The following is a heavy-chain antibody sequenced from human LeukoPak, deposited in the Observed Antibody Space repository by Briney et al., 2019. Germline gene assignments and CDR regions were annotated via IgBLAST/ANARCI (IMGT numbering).Heavy chain of an antibody. D-gene: IGHD5-18*01. CDR1: GFTFSRYA. CDR2: ISYDGSNK. J-gene: IGHJ4*02. Sequence: GGSLRLSCAASGFTFSRYAMHWVRQAPGKGLEWAAVISYDGSNKFYADSVKGRFTISRDNSKNTLFLQMNSLRAEDTAVYYCARDRSQRAYSYGPDGEWGQGTLVTVSS. V-gene: IGHV3-30*01. CDR3: ARDRSQRAYSYGPDGE.